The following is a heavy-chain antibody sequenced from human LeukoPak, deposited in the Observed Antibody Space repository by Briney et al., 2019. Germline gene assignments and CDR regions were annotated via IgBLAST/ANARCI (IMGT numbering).Heavy chain of an antibody. V-gene: IGHV3-30*18. J-gene: IGHJ4*02. D-gene: IGHD2-2*01. CDR2: ISYDGSNK. Sequence: GGSLRLSCAASGFTFSLYGMHWVRQAPGKGLEWVAVISYDGSNKYYGDSVKGRFTISRDKSKNTLYLQMNSLRAEDTAVYYCAKKAVPAAMSGIDYWGQGILVTVSS. CDR1: GFTFSLYG. CDR3: AKKAVPAAMSGIDY.